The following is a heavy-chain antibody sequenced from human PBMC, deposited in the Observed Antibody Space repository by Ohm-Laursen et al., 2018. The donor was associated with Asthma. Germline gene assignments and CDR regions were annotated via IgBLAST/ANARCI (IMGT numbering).Heavy chain of an antibody. CDR1: GFTFSDYY. D-gene: IGHD3-10*01. CDR2: ISSSSSYT. Sequence: SLRLSCAASGFTFSDYYMSWIRQAPGKGLEWVSYISSSSSYTNYADSVKGRFTISRDNAKNSLYLQMNSLRAEDTAVYYCARDYYGSGRLWDYWGQGTLVTVSS. J-gene: IGHJ4*02. CDR3: ARDYYGSGRLWDY. V-gene: IGHV3-11*06.